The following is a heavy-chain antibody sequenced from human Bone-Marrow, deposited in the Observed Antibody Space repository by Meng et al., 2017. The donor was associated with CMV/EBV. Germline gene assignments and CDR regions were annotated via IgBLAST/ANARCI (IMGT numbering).Heavy chain of an antibody. D-gene: IGHD3-10*01. CDR2: ISSGSRHI. V-gene: IGHV3-21*01. J-gene: IGHJ6*02. CDR3: ARARSFVDYSGSGSHHKGAHYYYGMDV. Sequence: RQAPGKGLEWVASISSGSRHINYADSMKGRVTISRDNAKNSLYLRMNSLRAEDTAVYYCARARSFVDYSGSGSHHKGAHYYYGMDVWGQGTMVTVSS.